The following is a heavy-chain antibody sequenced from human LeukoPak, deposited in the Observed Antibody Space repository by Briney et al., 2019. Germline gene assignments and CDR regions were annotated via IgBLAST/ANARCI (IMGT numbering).Heavy chain of an antibody. V-gene: IGHV4-31*03. Sequence: SETLSLTCTVSGGSISSGGYYWSWIRQHPGKGLEWIGYIYYSGSTYYNPSLKSRVTISVDTSKNQFSLKLSSVTAADTAVYYCARHSGYDYSWFDPWGQGTLVTVSS. CDR1: GGSISSGGYY. D-gene: IGHD5-12*01. CDR2: IYYSGST. CDR3: ARHSGYDYSWFDP. J-gene: IGHJ5*02.